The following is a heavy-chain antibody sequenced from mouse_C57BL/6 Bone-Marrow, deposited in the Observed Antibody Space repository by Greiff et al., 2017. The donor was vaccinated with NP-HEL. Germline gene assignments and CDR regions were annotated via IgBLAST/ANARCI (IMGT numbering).Heavy chain of an antibody. CDR3: ARSTMVTTGALYAMDY. J-gene: IGHJ4*01. CDR1: GFTFSSYG. V-gene: IGHV5-6*02. Sequence: DVKLQESGGDLVKPGGSLKLSCAASGFTFSSYGMSWVRQTPDKRLEWVATISSGGSYTYYPDSVKGRFTISRDNAKNTLYLQMSSLKSEDTAMYYCARSTMVTTGALYAMDYWGQGTSVTVSS. CDR2: ISSGGSYT. D-gene: IGHD2-2*01.